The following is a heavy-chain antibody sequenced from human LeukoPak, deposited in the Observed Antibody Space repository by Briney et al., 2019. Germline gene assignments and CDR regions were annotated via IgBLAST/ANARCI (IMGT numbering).Heavy chain of an antibody. J-gene: IGHJ4*02. V-gene: IGHV3-48*03. D-gene: IGHD3-22*01. CDR2: ISSSGSTI. CDR1: GFTFSSYE. Sequence: PGGSLRLSCAASGFTFSSYEMNWVRQAPGKGLEWVSYISSSGSTIYYADSVKGRLTISRDNAKNSLYLQMDSLRAEDTAVYYCAREGGYDTLDYWGQGTLVTVSS. CDR3: AREGGYDTLDY.